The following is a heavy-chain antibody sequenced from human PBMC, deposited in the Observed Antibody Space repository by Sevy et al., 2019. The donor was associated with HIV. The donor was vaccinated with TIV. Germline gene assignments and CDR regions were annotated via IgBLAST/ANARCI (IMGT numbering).Heavy chain of an antibody. D-gene: IGHD3-22*01. V-gene: IGHV3-30*04. CDR1: GFTFVSYA. CDR3: AKASYRDYYDSGGYETE. CDR2: ISSDGRNI. Sequence: GGYLRLSCAASGFTFVSYAMHWVRQAPGKGLEWVAMISSDGRNINYADSVKDRFTISRDTSKNTLLLQMNSLRAEDTAVYYCAKASYRDYYDSGGYETEWGQGTLVTVSS. J-gene: IGHJ4*02.